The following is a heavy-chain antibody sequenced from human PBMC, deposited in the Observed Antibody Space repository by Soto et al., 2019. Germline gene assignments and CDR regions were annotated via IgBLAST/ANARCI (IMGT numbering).Heavy chain of an antibody. D-gene: IGHD2-2*01. Sequence: QITLKESGPTLVKPTQTLTLTCTFSGFSLSTSGVGVGWILQPTGKALEWLALIYWDDDKRYSPSLKSRLTITQDASKYQVILTMTNLNHVATATYYCAHSIVLVPAANYDVDLDYWGQGTMVTVPS. V-gene: IGHV2-5*02. CDR1: GFSLSTSGVG. J-gene: IGHJ4*02. CDR3: AHSIVLVPAANYDVDLDY. CDR2: IYWDDDK.